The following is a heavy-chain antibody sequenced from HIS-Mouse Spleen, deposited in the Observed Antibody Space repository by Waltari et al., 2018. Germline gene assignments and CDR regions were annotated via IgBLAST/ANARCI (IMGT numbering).Heavy chain of an antibody. CDR1: GFTFSSYS. D-gene: IGHD3-9*01. Sequence: EVQLVESGGGLVKPGGSLRLSCAASGFTFSSYSMNWVRQAPGKGLAWVSSISSSSSYIYYADSVKGRFTISRDNAKNSLYLQMNSLRAEDTAVYYCARDWRYFDYFQHWGQGTLVTVSS. CDR3: ARDWRYFDYFQH. CDR2: ISSSSSYI. V-gene: IGHV3-21*01. J-gene: IGHJ1*01.